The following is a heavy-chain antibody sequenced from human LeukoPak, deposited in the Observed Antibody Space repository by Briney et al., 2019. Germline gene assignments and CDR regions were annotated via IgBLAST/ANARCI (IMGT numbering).Heavy chain of an antibody. Sequence: ESGPTLVNPTETLTLTCTVSAFSLSNARMGVSWIRQPPGKALEWLAPMFSNDEKSYSTSLKSRLTISKDTSKSQVVLTMTNMDPVDTATYYCARIQRYYDSSGYFRFDYWGQGTLVTVSS. V-gene: IGHV2-26*01. D-gene: IGHD3-22*01. CDR3: ARIQRYYDSSGYFRFDY. CDR2: MFSNDEK. J-gene: IGHJ4*02. CDR1: AFSLSNARMG.